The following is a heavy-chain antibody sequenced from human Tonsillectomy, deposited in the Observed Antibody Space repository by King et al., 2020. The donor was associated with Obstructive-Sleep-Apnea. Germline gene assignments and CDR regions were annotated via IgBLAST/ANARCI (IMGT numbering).Heavy chain of an antibody. V-gene: IGHV4-59*01. Sequence: VQLQESGPGLVKPSETLSLTCTVSGGSISSYYWSWIRQPPGKGLEWVGYIYYSGSTNYNPSLKSRVTISVDTSKNQFSLKLRSVTAAATAVYYCAREGSSGSIDYWGQGTLVTVSS. CDR2: IYYSGST. CDR1: GGSISSYY. J-gene: IGHJ4*02. D-gene: IGHD3-22*01. CDR3: AREGSSGSIDY.